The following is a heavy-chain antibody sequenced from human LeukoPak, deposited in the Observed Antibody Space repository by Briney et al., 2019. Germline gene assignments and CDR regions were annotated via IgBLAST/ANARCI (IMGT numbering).Heavy chain of an antibody. Sequence: GGSLRLSCAASGFTFSSYSMNWARQAPGKGLEWVSSISSSSSYIYYADSVKGRFTISRDNAKNSLYLQMNSLRAEDTAVYYCATDTAGTGPHDYWGQGTLVTVSS. D-gene: IGHD6-13*01. CDR3: ATDTAGTGPHDY. J-gene: IGHJ4*02. V-gene: IGHV3-21*01. CDR2: ISSSSSYI. CDR1: GFTFSSYS.